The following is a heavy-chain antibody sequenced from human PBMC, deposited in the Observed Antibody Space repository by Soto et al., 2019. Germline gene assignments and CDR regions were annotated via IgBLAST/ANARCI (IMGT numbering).Heavy chain of an antibody. CDR3: ASFSLLAHDFGGPFDF. V-gene: IGHV1-18*04. D-gene: IGHD4-17*01. J-gene: IGHJ4*02. Sequence: ASVKVSCKASAYSLTTYGISWVRQAPGQGLEWMGWISANNGNTNYAQKLQGRVTMTTDTSTNTAYMELRSLRSDDTAVYYSASFSLLAHDFGGPFDFWGQGTLLTVSS. CDR1: AYSLTTYG. CDR2: ISANNGNT.